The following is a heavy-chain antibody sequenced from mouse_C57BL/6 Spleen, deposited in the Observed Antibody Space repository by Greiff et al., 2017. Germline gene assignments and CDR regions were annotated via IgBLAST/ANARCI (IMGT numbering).Heavy chain of an antibody. CDR2: IDPSDSYT. CDR3: ARFTTVVATDAMDY. Sequence: QVQLQQPGAELVKPGASVKLSCTASGYTFTSYWLQWVKLRPGQGLEWIGEIDPSDSYTNYNQKFKGKATLTVDTSSSTAYMQLSSLTSEDSAVSYCARFTTVVATDAMDYWGQGTSVTVSS. V-gene: IGHV1-50*01. CDR1: GYTFTSYW. J-gene: IGHJ4*01. D-gene: IGHD1-1*01.